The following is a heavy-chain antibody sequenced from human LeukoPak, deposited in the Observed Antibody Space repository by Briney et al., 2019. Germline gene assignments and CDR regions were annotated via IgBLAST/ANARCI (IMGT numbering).Heavy chain of an antibody. CDR2: FDPEDGET. V-gene: IGHV1-24*01. D-gene: IGHD5-18*01. CDR3: ATATAMSYYMDV. Sequence: GASVKVSCKVSGYTLTELSMHWVRQAPGKGLEWMGGFDPEDGETIYAQKFQGRVTMTEDTSTDTAYMELSSLRSEDTAVYYCATATAMSYYMDVWGKGTTVTVSS. J-gene: IGHJ6*03. CDR1: GYTLTELS.